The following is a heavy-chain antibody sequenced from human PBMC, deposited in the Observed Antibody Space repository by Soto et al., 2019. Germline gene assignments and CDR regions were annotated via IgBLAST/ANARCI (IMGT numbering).Heavy chain of an antibody. J-gene: IGHJ4*02. D-gene: IGHD3-22*01. CDR2: IHTYNGNT. CDR3: ARDAQYSSRWHPIDY. Sequence: QVQLVQSGAEVRKPGASVKVYCKASGYTFTDYGISWVRQAPGQRLEWMGWIHTYNGNTNYAQTLQGRATMPTDTSTRAAYMELRTLRSADTAVYYCARDAQYSSRWHPIDYWGQGTLVAVSS. V-gene: IGHV1-18*01. CDR1: GYTFTDYG.